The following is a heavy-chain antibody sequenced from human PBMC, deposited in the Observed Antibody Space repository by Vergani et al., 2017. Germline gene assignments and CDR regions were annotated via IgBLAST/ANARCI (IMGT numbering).Heavy chain of an antibody. J-gene: IGHJ1*01. CDR1: GGSISSGGYY. CDR2: IYYSGST. D-gene: IGHD2-2*01. CDR3: ARAGPSMLPAATGH. V-gene: IGHV4-31*03. Sequence: QVQLQESGPGLVKPSQTLSLTCTVSGGSISSGGYYWSWIRQHPGKGLEWIGYIYYSGSTYYNPSLKRRVTISVDTFKNQFSLKLSSVTAANTAVYYCARAGPSMLPAATGHWGQGTLVTVSS.